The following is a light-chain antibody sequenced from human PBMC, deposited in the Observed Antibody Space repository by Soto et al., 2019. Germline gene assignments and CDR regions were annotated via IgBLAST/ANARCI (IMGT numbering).Light chain of an antibody. J-gene: IGLJ1*01. CDR1: RSDVGTYNY. CDR2: EVS. V-gene: IGLV2-8*01. Sequence: QSVLTQPPSASGSPGQSVTISCTGTRSDVGTYNYVSWYQQHPGKAPKLIIYEVSKRPSGVPDRFSGSKSGNTASLTASGLQAEDEADYYCSSYAGRNNFYVFGTGTKVTVL. CDR3: SSYAGRNNFYV.